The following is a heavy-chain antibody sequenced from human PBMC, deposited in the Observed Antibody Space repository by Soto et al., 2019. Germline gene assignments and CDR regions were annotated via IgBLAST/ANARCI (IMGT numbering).Heavy chain of an antibody. J-gene: IGHJ3*02. Sequence: GASVKVSCKASGYTFTGYYMHWVRQAPGQGLEWMGWINPNSGGTNYAQKFQGWVTMTRDTSISTAYMELSRLRSDDTAVYYCARESFRVVAATARNAFDIWGQGTMVTGSS. CDR2: INPNSGGT. V-gene: IGHV1-2*04. CDR3: ARESFRVVAATARNAFDI. CDR1: GYTFTGYY. D-gene: IGHD2-15*01.